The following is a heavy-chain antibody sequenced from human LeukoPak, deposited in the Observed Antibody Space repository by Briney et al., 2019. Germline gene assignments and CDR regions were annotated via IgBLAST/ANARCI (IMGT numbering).Heavy chain of an antibody. V-gene: IGHV3-21*06. CDR2: VTGSGPYM. CDR1: GFTFSTFA. D-gene: IGHD3-10*01. Sequence: GGSLRLSCAASGFTFSTFAMHWVRLSPGKGLEWVSSVTGSGPYMLYADSVKHRFTISRDNTKNLLYLEMNSLRAEDTAMYFCVRDVGAVRGEVYFDYWGQGTLVTVSS. J-gene: IGHJ4*02. CDR3: VRDVGAVRGEVYFDY.